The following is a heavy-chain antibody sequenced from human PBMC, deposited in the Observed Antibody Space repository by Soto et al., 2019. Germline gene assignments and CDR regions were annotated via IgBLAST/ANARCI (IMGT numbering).Heavy chain of an antibody. J-gene: IGHJ5*02. V-gene: IGHV4-59*01. D-gene: IGHD2-15*01. CDR1: GFSITTYY. Sequence: SEPLSLTSTFSGFSITTYYWSWIRQPPGEGLEWIGHIYYSGSTSYNSSLKSRVTISMDTSKSQLSLKLSSVTAADTAVYYCARVRDCSGGTCYSWWFDPWGQGTLVTVS. CDR3: ARVRDCSGGTCYSWWFDP. CDR2: IYYSGST.